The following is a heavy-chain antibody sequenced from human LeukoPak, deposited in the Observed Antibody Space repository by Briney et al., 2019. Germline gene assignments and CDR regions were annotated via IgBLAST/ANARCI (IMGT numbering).Heavy chain of an antibody. CDR1: GGSISSSSYY. CDR3: ARGVEWVFFFDY. D-gene: IGHD1-26*01. V-gene: IGHV4-39*07. J-gene: IGHJ4*02. Sequence: SETLSLTCTVSGGSISSSSYYWGWIRQPPGKGLEWIGSIYYSGSTYYNPSLKSRVTISVDTSKNQFSLKLSSVTAADTAVYYCARGVEWVFFFDYWGQGTLVTVSS. CDR2: IYYSGST.